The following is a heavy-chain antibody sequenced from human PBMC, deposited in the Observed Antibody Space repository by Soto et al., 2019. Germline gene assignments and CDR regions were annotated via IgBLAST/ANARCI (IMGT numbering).Heavy chain of an antibody. CDR3: ATDPNWEHY. D-gene: IGHD7-27*01. V-gene: IGHV3-7*04. Sequence: EVQLVESGGGLVQPGGSLRLSCAASGFTFGTYWKTWVRQPPEKGLECVADIKPDGSERYYVDSVKGRFTISRDNAKNSLYLHMNSLRAEDTAVYYCATDPNWEHYWGQGTLVTVSS. CDR2: IKPDGSER. J-gene: IGHJ4*02. CDR1: GFTFGTYW.